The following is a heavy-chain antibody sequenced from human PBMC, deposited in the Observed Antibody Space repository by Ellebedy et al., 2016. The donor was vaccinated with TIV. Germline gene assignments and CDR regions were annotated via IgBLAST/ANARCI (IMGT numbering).Heavy chain of an antibody. Sequence: SVKVSCXASGGTFSSYAISWVRQAPGQGLEWMGRIIPILGIANYAQKFQGRVTITADKSTSTAYMELSSLRSEDTAVYYCARVLSSLGAYVWRPTRFNPWGQGTLVTVSS. V-gene: IGHV1-69*04. D-gene: IGHD3-16*01. CDR2: IIPILGIA. J-gene: IGHJ5*02. CDR3: ARVLSSLGAYVWRPTRFNP. CDR1: GGTFSSYA.